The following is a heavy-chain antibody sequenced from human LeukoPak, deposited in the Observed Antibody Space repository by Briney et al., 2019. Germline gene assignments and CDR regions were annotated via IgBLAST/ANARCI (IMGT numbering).Heavy chain of an antibody. CDR1: GFTFSSYE. Sequence: GGSLRLSCGASGFTFSSYEMNWVRQAPGKGLEWVSGVSGSGGSTYYADSVKGRFTISRDNSKNTLYLQMNSLRAEDTAVYYCAKDLDIVATITGNWGQGTLVTVSS. CDR2: VSGSGGST. V-gene: IGHV3-23*01. J-gene: IGHJ4*02. CDR3: AKDLDIVATITGN. D-gene: IGHD5-12*01.